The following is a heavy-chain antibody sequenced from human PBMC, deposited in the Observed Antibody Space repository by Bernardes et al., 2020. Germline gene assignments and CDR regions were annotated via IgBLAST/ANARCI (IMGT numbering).Heavy chain of an antibody. Sequence: LSLTCPASGGSISISSYYWCWFRPPPGQGLEWIGSIYYSGSTYYNPSLKSRVTISVDTSKNQFSLKLSSVTAADTAVYYCARPSFFGSSGWLFDYWGQGTLVTVSS. CDR2: IYYSGST. V-gene: IGHV4-39*01. CDR3: ARPSFFGSSGWLFDY. J-gene: IGHJ4*02. CDR1: GGSISISSYY. D-gene: IGHD6-19*01.